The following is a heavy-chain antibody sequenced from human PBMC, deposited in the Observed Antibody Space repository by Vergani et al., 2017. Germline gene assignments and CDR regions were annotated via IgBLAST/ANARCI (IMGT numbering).Heavy chain of an antibody. Sequence: QVQLQESGPGLVKPSETLSLTCIVSGGSISPYYWSWIRQPAGKGLWWIGRIYTSESTNYNPSLKSRVTVSVDTSKNQFSRKLSSVTAADTALYYYAREYSSSVGFLAYLGQGNLVTGSS. D-gene: IGHD6-6*01. CDR3: AREYSSSVGFLAY. CDR2: IYTSEST. CDR1: GGSISPYY. J-gene: IGHJ4*01. V-gene: IGHV4-4*07.